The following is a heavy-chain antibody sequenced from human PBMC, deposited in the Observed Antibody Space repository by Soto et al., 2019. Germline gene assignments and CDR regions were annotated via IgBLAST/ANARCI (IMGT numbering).Heavy chain of an antibody. D-gene: IGHD3-10*01. J-gene: IGHJ4*02. Sequence: SETLSLTCAVSGYSISSGYYCGCIRQPPGKGLEWIGSIYHSGSTYYNPSLKSRVTISVDTSKNQFSLKLSSVTAADTAVYYCARVNYGSGSYYSWYFDYWGQGTQVTAPQ. CDR1: GYSISSGYY. CDR3: ARVNYGSGSYYSWYFDY. V-gene: IGHV4-38-2*01. CDR2: IYHSGST.